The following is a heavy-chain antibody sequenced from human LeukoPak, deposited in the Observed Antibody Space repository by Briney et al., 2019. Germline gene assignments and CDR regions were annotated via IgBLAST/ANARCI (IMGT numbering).Heavy chain of an antibody. CDR3: AKDSITWEYYFDY. CDR2: ISGSGAST. J-gene: IGHJ4*02. D-gene: IGHD2/OR15-2a*01. V-gene: IGHV3-23*01. Sequence: GGSLRLSCAASGFTFSNYAMSWVRQAPGKGLEWLSAISGSGASTYYADSVKGRFTISRDNSKNTLYLQMNSLRAEDTALYYCAKDSITWEYYFDYWGQGTLVTVSS. CDR1: GFTFSNYA.